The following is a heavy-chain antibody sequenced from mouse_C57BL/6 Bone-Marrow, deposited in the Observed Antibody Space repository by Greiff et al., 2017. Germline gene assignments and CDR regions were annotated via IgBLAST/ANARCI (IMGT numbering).Heavy chain of an antibody. CDR3: NKMGYYGSIPYAMDY. D-gene: IGHD1-1*01. V-gene: IGHV1-15*01. CDR1: GYTFTDYE. J-gene: IGHJ4*01. CDR2: IDPETGGT. Sequence: QVQLKESGAELVRPGASVTLSCKASGYTFTDYEMHWVKQTPVHGLEWIGAIDPETGGTAYNQKFKGKAILTADKSSSTAYMELRSLTSEDSAVYYCNKMGYYGSIPYAMDYWGQGTSVTVSS.